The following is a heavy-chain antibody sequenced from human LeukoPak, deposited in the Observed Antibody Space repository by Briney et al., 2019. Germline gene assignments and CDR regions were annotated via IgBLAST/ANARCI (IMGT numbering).Heavy chain of an antibody. D-gene: IGHD2-2*01. V-gene: IGHV1-69*13. CDR2: TFPFFGTE. CDR1: GGTFSRYA. Sequence: ASVKVSCKASGGTFSRYAIRSLRPAPGQGGQWVGGTFPFFGTENYARKFQGIATITADESTSTAYMELSSLRSEDTAVYYCAILVNPIVVVSAARDAFDIWGQGTMVTVSS. J-gene: IGHJ3*02. CDR3: AILVNPIVVVSAARDAFDI.